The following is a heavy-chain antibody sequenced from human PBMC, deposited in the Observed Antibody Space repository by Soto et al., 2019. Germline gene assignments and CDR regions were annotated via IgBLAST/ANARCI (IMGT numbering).Heavy chain of an antibody. CDR1: GFTFSSYA. J-gene: IGHJ4*02. CDR2: ISGSGGST. CDR3: TKDPPPYYYDSSGLFDY. V-gene: IGHV3-23*01. Sequence: EVQLLESGGGLVQPGGSLRLSCAASGFTFSSYAMSWVRQAPGKGLEWVSAISGSGGSTYYADSVKGRFTISRDNSKNTLYLQMNSLRAEDTVVYYCTKDPPPYYYDSSGLFDYWGQVTLVTVSS. D-gene: IGHD3-22*01.